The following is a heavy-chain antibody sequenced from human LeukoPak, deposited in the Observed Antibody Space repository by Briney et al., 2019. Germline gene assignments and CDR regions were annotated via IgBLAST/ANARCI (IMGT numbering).Heavy chain of an antibody. D-gene: IGHD5-24*01. CDR1: GGSFSGYY. V-gene: IGHV4-34*01. CDR3: ARVRWLQSPEGNWFDP. Sequence: SETLSLTCAVYGGSFSGYYWSWIRQPPGKGLEWIGEINHSGSTNYNPSLKSRVTISVDTSKNQFSLKLSSVTAADTAVYYCARVRWLQSPEGNWFDPWGQGTLVTVSS. J-gene: IGHJ5*02. CDR2: INHSGST.